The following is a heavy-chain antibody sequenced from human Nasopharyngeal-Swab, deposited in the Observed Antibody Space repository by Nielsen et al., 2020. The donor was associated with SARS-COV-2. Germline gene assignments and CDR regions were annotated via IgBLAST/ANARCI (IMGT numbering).Heavy chain of an antibody. Sequence: SVKVSCKTSGGTFSSYGISWFRQAPGQGLEWMGGIIPILPITNYAQKFQDRVTITADKSTSTAYMELSSLRSEDAAAYYCARGGWLRKDYYYSYYYMDVWGKGTTVTVSS. CDR2: IIPILPIT. J-gene: IGHJ6*03. V-gene: IGHV1-69*10. CDR1: GGTFSSYG. CDR3: ARGGWLRKDYYYSYYYMDV. D-gene: IGHD5-24*01.